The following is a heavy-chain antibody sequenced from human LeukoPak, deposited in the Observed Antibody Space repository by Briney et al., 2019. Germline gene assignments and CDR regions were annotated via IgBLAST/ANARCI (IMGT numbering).Heavy chain of an antibody. D-gene: IGHD3-10*01. J-gene: IGHJ4*02. CDR1: GYSISRGYY. V-gene: IGHV4-38-2*01. CDR3: ARAGWIITSGIDY. CDR2: IYHIGST. Sequence: PSETLSLTCGVSGYSISRGYYWAWIRQPPGKGPEYIGTIYHIGSTYYNPSLESRVTISVDTSKNEFSLNLKSVTAADTAVYYCARAGWIITSGIDYWGQGTLVTVSS.